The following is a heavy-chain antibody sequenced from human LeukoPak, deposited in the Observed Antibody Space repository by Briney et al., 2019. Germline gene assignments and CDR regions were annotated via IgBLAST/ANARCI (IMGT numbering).Heavy chain of an antibody. J-gene: IGHJ5*02. CDR2: ISSTGSSI. CDR3: ARDDVAWNDVHWFDP. Sequence: GSLRLSCAASGFPFSYYTMSWVRQAPGEGLEWVSSISSTGSSIYYADSVKGRFTISRDNAKNSLYLQMSSLRVEDTAVYYCARDDVAWNDVHWFDPWGQGTLVTVSS. V-gene: IGHV3-21*01. CDR1: GFPFSYYT. D-gene: IGHD1-1*01.